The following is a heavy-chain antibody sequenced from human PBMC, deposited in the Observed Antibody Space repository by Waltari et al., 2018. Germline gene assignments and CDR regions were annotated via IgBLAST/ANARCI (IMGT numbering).Heavy chain of an antibody. CDR3: ARDPHLISEYYYDSSGYYQQY. CDR2: INPNSGGT. J-gene: IGHJ4*02. D-gene: IGHD3-22*01. CDR1: GYTFTGYY. V-gene: IGHV1-2*06. Sequence: QVQLVQSGAEVKKPGASVKVSCKASGYTFTGYYMHWVRQAPGQGLEWMGRINPNSGGTNDAQKCQGRVTMTRDTSISTAYMELSRLRSDDTAVYYCARDPHLISEYYYDSSGYYQQYWGQGTLVTVSS.